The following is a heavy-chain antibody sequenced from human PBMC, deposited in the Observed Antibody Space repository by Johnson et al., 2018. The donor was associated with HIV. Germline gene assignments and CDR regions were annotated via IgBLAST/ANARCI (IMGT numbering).Heavy chain of an antibody. D-gene: IGHD3-10*01. CDR1: GFTFNNYD. V-gene: IGHV3-30*02. Sequence: VQLVESGGGVVQPGGSLRLSCAASGFTFNNYDMHWVRQAPGKGLEWVAFIRYDGSYKYYADSVKGRFTISRDNSKNTLYVQMNSLRAEDTAVYYCAKDQGWFGEFMNAFDIWGQGTMVTVSS. CDR3: AKDQGWFGEFMNAFDI. J-gene: IGHJ3*02. CDR2: IRYDGSYK.